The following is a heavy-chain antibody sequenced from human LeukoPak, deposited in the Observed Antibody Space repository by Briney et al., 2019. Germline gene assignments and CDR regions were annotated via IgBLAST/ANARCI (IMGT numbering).Heavy chain of an antibody. Sequence: SETLSLTCTVSGGSINTYYWSWIRQPPGKGLEWIGYIYYSGSTNYNPSLKSRVTISVDTSKNQFSLKLSSVTAADTAVYYCARGDGTGTTSWDFDYWGQGTLVTVSS. J-gene: IGHJ4*02. CDR2: IYYSGST. V-gene: IGHV4-59*01. CDR3: ARGDGTGTTSWDFDY. CDR1: GGSINTYY. D-gene: IGHD1-1*01.